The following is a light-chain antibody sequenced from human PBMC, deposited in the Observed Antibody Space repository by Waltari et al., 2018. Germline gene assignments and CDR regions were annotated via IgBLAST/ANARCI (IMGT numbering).Light chain of an antibody. Sequence: SYELTQPPSVSVSPGQTASITCSGDSLPTQYAYWYQQKPGQAPVLVIYKDSERPSGIPERFSGSSSGTTVTLTISGVQAEDEADYYCQSADSSGTYVVFGGGTKLTVL. CDR2: KDS. CDR1: SLPTQY. V-gene: IGLV3-25*03. CDR3: QSADSSGTYVV. J-gene: IGLJ2*01.